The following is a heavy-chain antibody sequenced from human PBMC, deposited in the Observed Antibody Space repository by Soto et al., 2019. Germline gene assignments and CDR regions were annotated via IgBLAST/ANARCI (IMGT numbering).Heavy chain of an antibody. CDR3: AKGRSYYYYYGVDV. Sequence: GGSLRLSCAASGFTFGSCAVGWVRQAPGKGLEWVSDIIDSGASTYYADSVKGRFTISRDNSKSTLYLQMNSLRAEDTALYYCAKGRSYYYYYGVDVWGQGTTVTVSS. CDR1: GFTFGSCA. J-gene: IGHJ6*02. CDR2: IIDSGAST. V-gene: IGHV3-23*01.